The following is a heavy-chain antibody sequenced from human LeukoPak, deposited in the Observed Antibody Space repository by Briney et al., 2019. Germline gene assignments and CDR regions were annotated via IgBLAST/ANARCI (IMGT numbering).Heavy chain of an antibody. CDR1: GFTVSSNY. CDR3: ARDRSGWSDFDY. CDR2: IYSDGYT. D-gene: IGHD6-19*01. V-gene: IGHV3-53*01. Sequence: GGSLRLSCAASGFTVSSNYMSWVRQAPGKGLEWVSVIYSDGYTYYADSVRGRFTVSRDNSKNTLYLQMNNLRAEDTAVYYCARDRSGWSDFDYWVQGTLVTVSS. J-gene: IGHJ4*02.